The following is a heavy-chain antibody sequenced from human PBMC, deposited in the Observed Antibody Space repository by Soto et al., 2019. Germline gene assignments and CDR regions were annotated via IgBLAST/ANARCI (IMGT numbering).Heavy chain of an antibody. J-gene: IGHJ5*02. CDR2: IYYSGST. CDR1: GGSITNSSYY. CDR3: ARLGRSSGSPRGWFDP. Sequence: QLQLQESGPGLVKPSETLSLTCTVSGGSITNSSYYWGWIRQPPGKGLEWIGTIYYSGSTYYNPSLKSRVTISVDTSKNQLSLKLSSVTAADTAVYYCARLGRSSGSPRGWFDPWGQGTLVIVSS. V-gene: IGHV4-39*01. D-gene: IGHD3-10*01.